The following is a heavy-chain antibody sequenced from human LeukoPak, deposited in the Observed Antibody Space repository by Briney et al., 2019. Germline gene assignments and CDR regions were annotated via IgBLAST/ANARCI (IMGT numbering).Heavy chain of an antibody. Sequence: PSETLSLTCSVSGDSISYFYWSWIRQPAGKGLEWIGRISSSGSTNYNPSLKSRVTISVDTSKNQFPLKLSSVTAADTAVYYCARVGMITFGGVIVSHYYYYYMDVWGKGTTVTVSS. CDR1: GDSISYFY. CDR2: ISSSGST. CDR3: ARVGMITFGGVIVSHYYYYYMDV. V-gene: IGHV4-4*07. D-gene: IGHD3-16*02. J-gene: IGHJ6*03.